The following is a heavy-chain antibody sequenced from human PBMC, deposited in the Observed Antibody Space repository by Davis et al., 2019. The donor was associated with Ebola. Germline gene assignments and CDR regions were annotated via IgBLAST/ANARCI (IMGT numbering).Heavy chain of an antibody. CDR1: GFTFSSYS. Sequence: GESLKISCAASGFTFSSYSMNWVRQAPGKGLEWVSAISGSGGSTYYADSVKGRFTISRDTSKKTLYLQMNSLRAEDTAVYYCAKSGLSFGVVKYHYGMDVWGKGTTVTVSS. J-gene: IGHJ6*04. CDR2: ISGSGGST. V-gene: IGHV3-23*01. CDR3: AKSGLSFGVVKYHYGMDV. D-gene: IGHD3-3*01.